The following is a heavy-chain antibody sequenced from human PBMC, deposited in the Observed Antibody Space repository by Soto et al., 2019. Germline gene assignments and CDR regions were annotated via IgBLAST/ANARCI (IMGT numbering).Heavy chain of an antibody. CDR1: GGSFSGYY. J-gene: IGHJ4*02. CDR2: INHSGST. V-gene: IGHV4-34*01. Sequence: SETLSLTCAVYGGSFSGYYWSWIRQPPGKGLEWIGEINHSGSTNYNPSLKSRVTISVDTSKNQFSLKLSSVTAADTAVYYCARSKPGNDGHIVVVPAAIHMTTVTTGLFDYWGQGTLVTVSS. D-gene: IGHD2-2*02. CDR3: ARSKPGNDGHIVVVPAAIHMTTVTTGLFDY.